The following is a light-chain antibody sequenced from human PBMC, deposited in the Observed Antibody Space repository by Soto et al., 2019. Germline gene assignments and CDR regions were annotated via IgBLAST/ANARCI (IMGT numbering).Light chain of an antibody. CDR3: SSYTAASTLDVV. CDR1: SSDGDS. V-gene: IGLV2-14*01. J-gene: IGLJ2*01. Sequence: QSVLTQPASVSGSPGQSITISCGGTSSDGDSVSWYQQHPGKAPKLIIYEVTNRPSGVSNRFSGSKSDYTASLTISGLQAEDEADYYCSSYTAASTLDVVFGGGTKVTVL. CDR2: EVT.